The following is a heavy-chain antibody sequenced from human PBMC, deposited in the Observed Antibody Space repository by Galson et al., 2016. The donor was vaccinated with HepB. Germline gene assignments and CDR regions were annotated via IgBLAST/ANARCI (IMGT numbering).Heavy chain of an antibody. D-gene: IGHD2-2*01. Sequence: SLRLSCAASGFTLSNYGMHWVRQAPGKGLEWVAAISYDGTYKFYADSVKGRFTISRDNSKNTLYLQMNSLKPEDTAVYFCAKGEVGYCTSVSCYWYYFEYWGQGTLVTVSS. CDR3: AKGEVGYCTSVSCYWYYFEY. CDR1: GFTLSNYG. J-gene: IGHJ4*02. V-gene: IGHV3-30*18. CDR2: ISYDGTYK.